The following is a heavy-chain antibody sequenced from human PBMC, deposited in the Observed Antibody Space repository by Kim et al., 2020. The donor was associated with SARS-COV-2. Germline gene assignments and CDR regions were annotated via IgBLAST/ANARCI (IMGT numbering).Heavy chain of an antibody. J-gene: IGHJ5*02. Sequence: QGRVTMTRDTSTSTVYMELSSLRSEDTAVYYCARDWSSSSWSLYNWFDPWGQGTLVTVSS. V-gene: IGHV1-46*01. CDR3: ARDWSSSSWSLYNWFDP. D-gene: IGHD6-13*01.